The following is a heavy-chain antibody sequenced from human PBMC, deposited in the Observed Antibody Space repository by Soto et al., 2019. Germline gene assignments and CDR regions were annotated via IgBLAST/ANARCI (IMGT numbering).Heavy chain of an antibody. CDR3: ARDLDCSGSTCYSFGY. CDR1: GGSFSTYT. J-gene: IGHJ4*02. CDR2: IIPILSIA. D-gene: IGHD2-15*01. Sequence: SVKVSCEASGGSFSTYTISWVRQAPGQGLEWMGRIIPILSIATYAQNFLGRVTITADISTSTVSMELSSLRSDDTAVYYCARDLDCSGSTCYSFGYWGQGTLVTVSS. V-gene: IGHV1-69*04.